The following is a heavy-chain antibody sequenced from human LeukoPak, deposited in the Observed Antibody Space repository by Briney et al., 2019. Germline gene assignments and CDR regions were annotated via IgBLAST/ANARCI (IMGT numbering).Heavy chain of an antibody. J-gene: IGHJ4*02. Sequence: GGSLGLSCAASGFTFSSYSMNWVRQAPGKGLEWVSSISSSSSYIYYADSVKGRFTISRDNAKNSLYLQMNSLRAEDTAVYYCARGGYSYGYTLYYFDYWGQGTLVTVSS. D-gene: IGHD5-18*01. CDR2: ISSSSSYI. CDR1: GFTFSSYS. CDR3: ARGGYSYGYTLYYFDY. V-gene: IGHV3-21*01.